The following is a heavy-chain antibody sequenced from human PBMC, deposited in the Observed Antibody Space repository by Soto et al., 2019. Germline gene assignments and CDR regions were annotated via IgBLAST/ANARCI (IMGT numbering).Heavy chain of an antibody. J-gene: IGHJ5*02. D-gene: IGHD1-7*01. CDR2: IYYSGST. CDR3: ARDQRTGTTAWFDP. V-gene: IGHV4-31*03. CDR1: GGSISSGGYY. Sequence: QVQLQESGPGLVKPSQTLSLTCTVSGGSISSGGYYWSWIRQHPGKGLEWIGYIYYSGSTYYNTSLTSRVTISVDTSKNQFSLKLSSVTAADTAVYYCARDQRTGTTAWFDPWGQGTLVTVSS.